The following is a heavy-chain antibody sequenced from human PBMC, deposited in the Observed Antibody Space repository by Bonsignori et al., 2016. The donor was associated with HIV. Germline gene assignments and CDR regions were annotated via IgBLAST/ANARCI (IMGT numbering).Heavy chain of an antibody. V-gene: IGHV4-61*02. Sequence: WIRQPPGKGLEWIGRIYTSGSTNYNPSLKSRVTISVDTSKNQFSLKLSSVTAADTAVYYCARESEMATMYYFDYWGQGTLVTVSS. CDR2: IYTSGST. D-gene: IGHD5-24*01. J-gene: IGHJ4*02. CDR3: ARESEMATMYYFDY.